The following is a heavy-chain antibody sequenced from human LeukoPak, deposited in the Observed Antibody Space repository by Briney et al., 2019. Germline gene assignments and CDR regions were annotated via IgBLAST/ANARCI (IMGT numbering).Heavy chain of an antibody. V-gene: IGHV1-24*01. CDR1: GYTLTELS. CDR3: TSPDILTGMWDY. CDR2: FDPEDGET. Sequence: GASVKVSCKVSGYTLTELSMHWVRQAPGKGLEWMGGFDPEDGETIYAQKFQGRVTMTEDTSTDTAYMELSSLRSEGTAVYYCTSPDILTGMWDYWGQGTLVTVSS. D-gene: IGHD3-9*01. J-gene: IGHJ4*02.